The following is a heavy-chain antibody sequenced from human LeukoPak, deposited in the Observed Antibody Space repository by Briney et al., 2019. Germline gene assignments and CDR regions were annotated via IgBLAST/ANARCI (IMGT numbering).Heavy chain of an antibody. J-gene: IGHJ4*02. CDR2: ISYDVSNK. Sequence: GGSLRLSCAASGFTFSSYGMHWVRQAPGKGLEWVAFISYDVSNKYYADSVKGRFTISRDNSRNTLYLQMNSLRAEDTAVYYCAKGLWYYYDSSGYVDYWGQGTLVTVSA. V-gene: IGHV3-30*18. D-gene: IGHD3-22*01. CDR1: GFTFSSYG. CDR3: AKGLWYYYDSSGYVDY.